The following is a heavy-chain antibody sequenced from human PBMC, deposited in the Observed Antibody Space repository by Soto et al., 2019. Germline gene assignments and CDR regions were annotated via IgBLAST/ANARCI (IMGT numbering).Heavy chain of an antibody. D-gene: IGHD3-3*01. Sequence: EVQLLESGGGLVQPGGSLRLSCAASGFMFSSFAMSWVRQAPGKGLEWVSTISDSGRGTYYADSVKGRFTISGDNSKNTLYLQMNSLRAEDTAVYYCAKARFWSGYDPTGGGMDVWGQGTTVTVSS. CDR2: ISDSGRGT. CDR3: AKARFWSGYDPTGGGMDV. V-gene: IGHV3-23*01. CDR1: GFMFSSFA. J-gene: IGHJ6*02.